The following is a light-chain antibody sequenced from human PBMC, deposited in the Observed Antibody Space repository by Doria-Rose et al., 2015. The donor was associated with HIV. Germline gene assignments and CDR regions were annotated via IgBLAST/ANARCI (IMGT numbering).Light chain of an antibody. CDR3: HQYGTSWT. J-gene: IGKJ1*01. CDR1: QSFSSTY. Sequence: EIVMTQSPGTLSLSPGERATLSCRAGQSFSSTYLAWYQQKPGQAPSLLIYDGSTRATGIPDRISASGSGTDFTLTINRLEPEDFALYYCHQYGTSWTFGQGTKVEI. V-gene: IGKV3-20*01. CDR2: DGS.